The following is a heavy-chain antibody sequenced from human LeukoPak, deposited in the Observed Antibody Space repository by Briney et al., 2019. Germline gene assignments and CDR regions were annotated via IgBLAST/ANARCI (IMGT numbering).Heavy chain of an antibody. V-gene: IGHV3-23*01. D-gene: IGHD5-18*01. CDR2: ISGSGDMT. J-gene: IGHJ4*02. Sequence: ISGSGDMTSYADSVEGRFTISRDNSKIELYLQMNGLRVEDTAVYFCAKDRGALVDTGTLNYWGRGNLVTVSS. CDR3: AKDRGALVDTGTLNY.